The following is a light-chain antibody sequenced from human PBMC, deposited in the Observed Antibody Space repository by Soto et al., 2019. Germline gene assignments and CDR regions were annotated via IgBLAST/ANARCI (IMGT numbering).Light chain of an antibody. Sequence: EIMLTQSPATLSLSPGERATLSCRASQSVSSNYIAWYQQRPGQAPRLLIYGASSRAAGIPDRFSGSGSGTDFTLTISRLEPEDFAVFFCHHYGRSPIFTFGPGTTVDVK. V-gene: IGKV3-20*01. J-gene: IGKJ3*01. CDR1: QSVSSNY. CDR2: GAS. CDR3: HHYGRSPIFT.